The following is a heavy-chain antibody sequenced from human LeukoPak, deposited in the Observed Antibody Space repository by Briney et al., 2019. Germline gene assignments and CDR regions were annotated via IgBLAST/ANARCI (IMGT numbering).Heavy chain of an antibody. CDR2: ITGTGGNT. D-gene: IGHD3-22*01. Sequence: GGSLRLSCAASGFTFRSYDMSWVRQAPGKGLEWVSDITGTGGNTYYADSVKGRFTISRDNSKNTLYLQMNSLRDEDTAVYYCAKVKDTSGSRFDYWGQGTLVTVSS. CDR3: AKVKDTSGSRFDY. V-gene: IGHV3-23*01. CDR1: GFTFRSYD. J-gene: IGHJ4*02.